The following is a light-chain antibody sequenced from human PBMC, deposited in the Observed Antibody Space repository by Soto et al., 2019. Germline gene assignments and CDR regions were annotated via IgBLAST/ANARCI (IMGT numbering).Light chain of an antibody. J-gene: IGKJ1*01. CDR2: GAS. CDR3: HQYPFQPWT. Sequence: IVLTQAPGTLSLSPGKRATLSCRASQTVPGNYLAWLQHKPGQAPRLLIYGASNRATGIPDRFRGSGSGTDFTPTIARLEPEDFGVDYCHQYPFQPWTLGHGTQVEAK. CDR1: QTVPGNY. V-gene: IGKV3-20*01.